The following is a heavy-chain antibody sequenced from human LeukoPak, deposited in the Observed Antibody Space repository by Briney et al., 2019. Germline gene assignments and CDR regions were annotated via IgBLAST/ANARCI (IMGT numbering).Heavy chain of an antibody. CDR2: ITTYNGNT. CDR1: GYTFINYD. CDR3: ARELKSGNYLHYFDY. D-gene: IGHD1-26*01. V-gene: IGHV1-18*01. Sequence: ASVKVSCKASGYTFINYDISWVRQAPGQGLEWMGWITTYNGNTNYAQRLQGRVTMTTDTSTCTAYMELRSLTSDDTAVYYCARELKSGNYLHYFDYWGQGTLVTVSS. J-gene: IGHJ4*02.